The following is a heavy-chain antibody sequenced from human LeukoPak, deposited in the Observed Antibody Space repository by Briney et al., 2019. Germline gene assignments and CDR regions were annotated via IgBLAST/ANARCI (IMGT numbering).Heavy chain of an antibody. CDR1: GGSISSGDYY. J-gene: IGHJ3*02. V-gene: IGHV4-30-4*01. Sequence: SETLSLTCTVSGGSISSGDYYWSWIRQPPGKGLEWIGYIYYSGSTYYNPSLKSRVTISVDTSKNQFSLKLNSVTAADTAVYYCAKTRPTERAFDIWGQGTLVTVSS. CDR3: AKTRPTERAFDI. D-gene: IGHD1-14*01. CDR2: IYYSGST.